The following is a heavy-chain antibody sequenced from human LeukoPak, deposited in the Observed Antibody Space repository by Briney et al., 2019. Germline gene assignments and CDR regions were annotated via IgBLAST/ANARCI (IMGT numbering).Heavy chain of an antibody. D-gene: IGHD1-14*01. CDR1: GYTLPELS. V-gene: IGHV1-24*01. CDR3: ATYNTRFSPVTSFDY. CDR2: FDPEDGET. J-gene: IGHJ4*02. Sequence: ASVKVSCKVSGYTLPELSMHWVRQAPGKGLEWMGGFDPEDGETIYAQKLQGRVTITEDTSTDTAYIELSSLRSEDTAVYYCATYNTRFSPVTSFDYWGQGTLVTVSS.